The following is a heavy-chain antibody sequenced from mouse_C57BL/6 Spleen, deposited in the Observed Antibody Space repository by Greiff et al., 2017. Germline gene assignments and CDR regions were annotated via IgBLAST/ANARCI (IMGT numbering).Heavy chain of an antibody. CDR1: GFNIKDDY. V-gene: IGHV14-4*01. Sequence: EVQLQQSGAELVRPGASVKLSCTASGFNIKDDYMHWVKQRPEQGLEWIGWIDPENGDTAYASKFQGKATITADTSSNTAYLQLSSLTSEDTAGYYCTPGLLSPDVYYAMDYWGQGTSVTVSS. J-gene: IGHJ4*01. D-gene: IGHD2-10*01. CDR3: TPGLLSPDVYYAMDY. CDR2: IDPENGDT.